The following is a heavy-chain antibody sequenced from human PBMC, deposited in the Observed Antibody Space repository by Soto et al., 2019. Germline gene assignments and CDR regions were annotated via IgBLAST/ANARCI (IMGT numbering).Heavy chain of an antibody. Sequence: XETLSLTCAVYGGSFSGYCWSWIRQPPGKGLEWIGEVDHSGSTNYNPSLKSRVTISVDTSKNQFSLKLSSVTAADTAVYYCARDRSDDLNSYDAFDIWGQGTMVTVSS. D-gene: IGHD1-1*01. V-gene: IGHV4-34*01. CDR1: GGSFSGYC. J-gene: IGHJ3*02. CDR3: ARDRSDDLNSYDAFDI. CDR2: VDHSGST.